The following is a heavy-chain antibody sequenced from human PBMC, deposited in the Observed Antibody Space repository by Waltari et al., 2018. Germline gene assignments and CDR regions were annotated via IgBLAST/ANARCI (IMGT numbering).Heavy chain of an antibody. CDR1: GFTFSSYS. CDR3: ARSYSSGRDAFDI. J-gene: IGHJ3*02. V-gene: IGHV3-48*04. CDR2: ISSSSSTI. Sequence: EVQLVESGGGLVQPGGSLRLSCAASGFTFSSYSMNWVRQAPGKGLEWVSYISSSSSTIYYADSVKGRLTISRDNAKNSLYLQMNSLRAEDTAVYYCARSYSSGRDAFDIWGQGTMVTVSS. D-gene: IGHD6-19*01.